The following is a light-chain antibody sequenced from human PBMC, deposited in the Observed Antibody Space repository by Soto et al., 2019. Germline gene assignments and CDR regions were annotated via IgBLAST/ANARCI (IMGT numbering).Light chain of an antibody. Sequence: IVMTQSPATLSVSPGERATLSCRASQSVGRSLAWYQQKPGQAPRLLIYGASSRATGIPDRFSGSGSGTDFTLTISRLEPEDFAVYYCQQYGSSPFTFGPGTKVDIK. CDR3: QQYGSSPFT. CDR2: GAS. J-gene: IGKJ3*01. CDR1: QSVGRS. V-gene: IGKV3-20*01.